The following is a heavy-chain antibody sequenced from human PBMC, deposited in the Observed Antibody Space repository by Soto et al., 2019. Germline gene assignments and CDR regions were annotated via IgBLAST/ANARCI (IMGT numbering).Heavy chain of an antibody. CDR3: ARDRGSYALDS. J-gene: IGHJ5*01. CDR2: ISANNGNT. V-gene: IGHV1-18*01. Sequence: QVQLVQSGAEVKKPGASVKVSCKASGYTFTNYGISWVRQAPGQGLEWMGWISANNGNTNYEQKPQGRVTMTTDTATSTAYMELRSPRSDDTAVYHCARDRGSYALDSWCQGTLVTVSS. D-gene: IGHD1-26*01. CDR1: GYTFTNYG.